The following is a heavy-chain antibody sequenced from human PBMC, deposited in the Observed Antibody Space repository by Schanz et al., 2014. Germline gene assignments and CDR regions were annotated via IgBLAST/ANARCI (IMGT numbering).Heavy chain of an antibody. J-gene: IGHJ3*02. V-gene: IGHV1-69*02. CDR3: ARGGGPEDVFDI. CDR2: IIPILGIA. D-gene: IGHD2-15*01. CDR1: GGTFSTYT. Sequence: QVQLVQSGAEVKKPGSSVKVSCKASGGTFSTYTISWVRQAPGQGLEWMGRIIPILGIANYAQKFQGRVTITADNSTSTAYMELSSLRSDDTAVYYCARGGGPEDVFDIWGQGTILTVSS.